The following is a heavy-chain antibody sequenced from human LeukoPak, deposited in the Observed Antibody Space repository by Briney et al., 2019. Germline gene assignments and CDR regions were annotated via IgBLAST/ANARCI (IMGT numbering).Heavy chain of an antibody. CDR2: ISGSGGFT. Sequence: GGSLRLSCAASGFIFNNYAMSWVRQAPGKGLEWVSVISGSGGFTSYADSVTGRFTISRDNSKNTLYMQINNLKAEDTAVYSCATHEGGGATWKRRFDYWGQGALVTVSS. CDR1: GFIFNNYA. V-gene: IGHV3-23*01. CDR3: ATHEGGGATWKRRFDY. D-gene: IGHD3-16*01. J-gene: IGHJ4*02.